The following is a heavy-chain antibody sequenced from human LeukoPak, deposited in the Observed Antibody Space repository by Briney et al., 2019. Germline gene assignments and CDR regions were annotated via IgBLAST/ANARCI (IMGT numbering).Heavy chain of an antibody. CDR1: GDSISTYF. CDR3: ARVFSRRGTAMVRVFDY. D-gene: IGHD5-18*01. J-gene: IGHJ4*02. Sequence: SETLSLTCTVSGDSISTYFWGWIRQPAGKGLEWIGRISTSGSTAYNPSLESRVTISVDTSKNQFSLKLSSVTAADTAVYYCARVFSRRGTAMVRVFDYWGQGTLVTVSS. V-gene: IGHV4-4*07. CDR2: ISTSGST.